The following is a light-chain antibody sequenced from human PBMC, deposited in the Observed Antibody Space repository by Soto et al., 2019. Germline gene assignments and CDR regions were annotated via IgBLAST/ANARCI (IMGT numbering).Light chain of an antibody. V-gene: IGKV3-11*01. CDR2: DAS. CDR1: QNIGTY. CDR3: LQRSAWPLT. J-gene: IGKJ3*01. Sequence: EPVLTQAPSTRALVAGAMANLSCRNSQNIGTYLDWYQQKPGQSPRLLIFDASSRATGTPARFSGSGSGTDFTLTISSLEPEDFALYHCLQRSAWPLTFGPGT.